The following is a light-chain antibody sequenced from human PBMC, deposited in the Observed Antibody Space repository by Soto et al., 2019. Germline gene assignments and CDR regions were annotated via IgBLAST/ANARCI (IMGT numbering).Light chain of an antibody. CDR3: QQSYSTPYT. J-gene: IGKJ2*01. V-gene: IGKV1-39*01. CDR2: AAS. CDR1: KSISTY. Sequence: DIQMTQSPSSLSASVGDRVTVTCRASKSISTYLNWYQQKPGTAPKLLIYAASSLQSGVPSRFSGSGSGTDFTLTISNLQPEDFATYYCQQSYSTPYTFGQGTKLEI.